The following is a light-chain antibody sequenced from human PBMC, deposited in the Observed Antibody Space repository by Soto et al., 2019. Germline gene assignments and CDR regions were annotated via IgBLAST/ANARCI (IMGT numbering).Light chain of an antibody. J-gene: IGKJ5*01. CDR2: EAS. V-gene: IGKV3-20*01. Sequence: DIVMTQSPGTLSLSPGERAALSCRTSQSVTSSYLAWYQQKPGQAPRLLMYEASSRDTGVPDRFSGSGSGTDFTLPISRLEAEDFAVYYCQQSSSSPITFGQGTRLEIK. CDR3: QQSSSSPIT. CDR1: QSVTSSY.